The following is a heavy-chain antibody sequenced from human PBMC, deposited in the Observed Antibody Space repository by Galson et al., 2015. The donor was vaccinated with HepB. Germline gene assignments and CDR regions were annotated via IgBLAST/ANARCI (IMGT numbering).Heavy chain of an antibody. V-gene: IGHV3-11*06. CDR1: GFSFSDHY. D-gene: IGHD3-3*01. J-gene: IGHJ4*02. Sequence: SLRLSCAASGFSFSDHYMSWIRQAPGKGLEWVSYISSRSSYTDYADSVKGRFTVSRDNSKNSLYLQMNSLRDEDTAMYYCARGRDTRFLEWAMHYFDYWGQGTPVTVSS. CDR3: ARGRDTRFLEWAMHYFDY. CDR2: ISSRSSYT.